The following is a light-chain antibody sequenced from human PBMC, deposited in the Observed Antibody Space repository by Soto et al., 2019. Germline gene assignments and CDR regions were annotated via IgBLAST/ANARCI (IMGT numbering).Light chain of an antibody. CDR1: QSLLFSNGYNY. J-gene: IGKJ1*01. CDR2: LGS. V-gene: IGKV2-28*01. Sequence: DIVMTQSPLSLPVTPGESASISCRSSQSLLFSNGYNYLDWYLQKPGQSPHLLIYLGSDRASGVPDRFSGSGSGTDFTLKISRVEAEDVGVYYCMQSLQTPWTFGQGTKVEIK. CDR3: MQSLQTPWT.